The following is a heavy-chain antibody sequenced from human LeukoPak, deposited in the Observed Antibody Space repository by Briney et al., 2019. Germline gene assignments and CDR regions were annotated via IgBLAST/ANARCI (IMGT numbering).Heavy chain of an antibody. CDR1: GFTFSSYS. D-gene: IGHD1-26*01. J-gene: IGHJ4*02. CDR3: ARDRQPLPGYFDY. Sequence: PGGSLRLSCAASGFTFSSYSMNWVRQAPGKGLEWVSSISSSSSYIYYADSVKGRFTISRDNAKNSLYLQMNSLRADDTAVYYCARDRQPLPGYFDYWGQGTLVTVSS. V-gene: IGHV3-21*01. CDR2: ISSSSSYI.